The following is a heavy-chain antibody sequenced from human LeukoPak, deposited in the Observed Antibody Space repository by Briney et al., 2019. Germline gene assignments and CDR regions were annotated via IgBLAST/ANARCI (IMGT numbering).Heavy chain of an antibody. CDR1: GGSISGYY. CDR3: ARGTEMTKIAGHYSFDQ. J-gene: IGHJ4*02. CDR2: IYSSGTF. D-gene: IGHD5-24*01. V-gene: IGHV4-4*07. Sequence: SETLSLTCSVSGGSISGYYCTWMRQPAGRGLEWIGRIYSSGTFYSNPSLESRVTISLDASNNQFSLKLTSVTAADTAVYYCARGTEMTKIAGHYSFDQWGRGTLVSVSS.